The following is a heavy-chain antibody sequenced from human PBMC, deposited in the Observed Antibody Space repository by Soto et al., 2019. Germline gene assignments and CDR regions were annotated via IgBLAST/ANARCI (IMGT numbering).Heavy chain of an antibody. CDR2: ISSSSSYI. D-gene: IGHD2-2*03. CDR3: ARDGLSDYYGMDV. V-gene: IGHV3-21*01. CDR1: GFTFNSYN. Sequence: EVQLVESGGGLVKPGGSLRLSCAASGFTFNSYNMKWVRQAPGKGLEWVSSISSSSSYIYYADSVKGRVTVSRDNARKSLFLQMNSLRAEDTAVYYCARDGLSDYYGMDVWGQGATVTVSS. J-gene: IGHJ6*02.